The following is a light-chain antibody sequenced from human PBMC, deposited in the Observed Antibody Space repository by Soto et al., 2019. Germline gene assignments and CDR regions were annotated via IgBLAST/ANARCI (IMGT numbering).Light chain of an antibody. J-gene: IGKJ5*01. CDR3: QQYNNWPIT. CDR2: GAS. Sequence: EIVMTQSPGTLSVSPGERATLSCRASQSVSSNLAWYQQKPGQAPRLLIYGASTRATGIPDRFSGSGSGTEFALTISSLQSEDFAVYYCQQYNNWPITFGQGTRLE. V-gene: IGKV3-15*01. CDR1: QSVSSN.